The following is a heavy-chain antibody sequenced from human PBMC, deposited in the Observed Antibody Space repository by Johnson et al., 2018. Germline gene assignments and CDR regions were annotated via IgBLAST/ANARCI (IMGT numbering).Heavy chain of an antibody. V-gene: IGHV3-33*05. D-gene: IGHD3-10*01. CDR2: ISYDGSNK. Sequence: QVQLVQSGGGVVQPGRSLRLSCAASGFTFSSYGMHWVRQAPGKGLEWVAVISYDGSNKYYPGSVKGRFTISRENAKNSLYLQMNSLRDEDTAVYYCAKDQYYYGSGSYHGQDLYYYYGMDVWGQGTTVTVSS. J-gene: IGHJ6*02. CDR3: AKDQYYYGSGSYHGQDLYYYYGMDV. CDR1: GFTFSSYG.